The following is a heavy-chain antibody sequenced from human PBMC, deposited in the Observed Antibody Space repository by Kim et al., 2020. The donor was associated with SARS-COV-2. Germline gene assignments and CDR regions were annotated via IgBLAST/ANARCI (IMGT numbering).Heavy chain of an antibody. CDR1: GFTFDDYA. CDR3: AKDYYRKIMTTVTTCAFDI. Sequence: GGSLRLSCAASGFTFDDYAMHWVRQAPGKGLEWVSLISGDGGSTYYADSVKGRFTISRDNSKNSLYLQMNSLRTEDTALYYCAKDYYRKIMTTVTTCAFDIWGQGTMVTVSS. CDR2: ISGDGGST. J-gene: IGHJ3*02. V-gene: IGHV3-43*02. D-gene: IGHD4-17*01.